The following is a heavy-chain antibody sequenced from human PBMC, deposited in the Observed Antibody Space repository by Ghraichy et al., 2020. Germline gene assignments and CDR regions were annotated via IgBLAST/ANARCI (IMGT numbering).Heavy chain of an antibody. CDR1: AFTFRSYA. V-gene: IGHV3-23*01. J-gene: IGHJ4*02. Sequence: ETLSLTCAASAFTFRSYAMSWVRQAPGKGLEWVSDIRGSGGSTYYADSVKGRFTISRDKSKNTLYLQMNSLRAEDTAVYYCAKVSLSDYVTYFDYWGQGTLVTVSS. CDR2: IRGSGGST. CDR3: AKVSLSDYVTYFDY. D-gene: IGHD4-17*01.